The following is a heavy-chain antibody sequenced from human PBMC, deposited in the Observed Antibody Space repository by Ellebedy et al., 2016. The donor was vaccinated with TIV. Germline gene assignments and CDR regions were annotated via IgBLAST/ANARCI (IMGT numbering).Heavy chain of an antibody. CDR2: IIPIFGTA. V-gene: IGHV1-69*13. CDR1: GGTFRMYA. J-gene: IGHJ4*02. CDR3: ARPMAGRYYFDY. D-gene: IGHD1-14*01. Sequence: AASVKVSCKASGGTFRMYAITWVRQAPGQGLEWMGGIIPIFGTANYAQKFQGRVTITADESTSTAYMELSSLRSEDTAVYYCARPMAGRYYFDYWGQGTLVTVSS.